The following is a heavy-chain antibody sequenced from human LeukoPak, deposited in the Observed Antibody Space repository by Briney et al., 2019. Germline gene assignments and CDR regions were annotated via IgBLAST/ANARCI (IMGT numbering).Heavy chain of an antibody. CDR1: GYTFTSYY. Sequence: GASMKVSCKASGYTFTSYYMHWVRQAPGQGLEWMGIINPSGGSTSYAQKFQGRVTMTRDMSTSTVYMELSSLRSEDTAVYYCARDDLINGYSGYDLRDWGQGTLVTVSS. CDR2: INPSGGST. D-gene: IGHD5-12*01. J-gene: IGHJ4*02. V-gene: IGHV1-46*01. CDR3: ARDDLINGYSGYDLRD.